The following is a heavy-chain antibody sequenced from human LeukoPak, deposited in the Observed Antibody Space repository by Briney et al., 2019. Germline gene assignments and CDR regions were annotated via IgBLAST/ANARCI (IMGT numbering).Heavy chain of an antibody. CDR1: GGSISDYY. V-gene: IGHV4-59*01. D-gene: IGHD2/OR15-2a*01. CDR3: ARDGVIARKHRTFWYFDL. J-gene: IGHJ2*01. Sequence: PSETLSLTCTVSGGSISDYYWSWIRQPPGKGLEWIGYIFNNGSTICNPPLESRVTISVDTSKNQSSLKLSSVTAADTALYYCARDGVIARKHRTFWYFDLWGRGTLVTVSS. CDR2: IFNNGST.